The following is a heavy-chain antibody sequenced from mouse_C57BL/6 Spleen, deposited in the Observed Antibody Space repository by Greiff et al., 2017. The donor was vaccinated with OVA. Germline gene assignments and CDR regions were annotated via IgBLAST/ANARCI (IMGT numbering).Heavy chain of an antibody. D-gene: IGHD5-5*01. CDR1: GYAFTNYL. J-gene: IGHJ1*03. Sequence: VKLMESGAELVRPGTSVKVSCKASGYAFTNYLIEWVKQRPGQGLEWIGVINPGSGGTNYNEKFKGKATLTADKSSSTAYMQLSSLTSEDSAVYFCARSLPHWYFDVWGTGTTVTVSS. V-gene: IGHV1-54*01. CDR3: ARSLPHWYFDV. CDR2: INPGSGGT.